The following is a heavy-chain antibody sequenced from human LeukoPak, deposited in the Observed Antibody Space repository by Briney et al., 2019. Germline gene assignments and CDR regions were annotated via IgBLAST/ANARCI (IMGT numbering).Heavy chain of an antibody. J-gene: IGHJ4*02. CDR2: IHIGGST. CDR1: GGSISSSAYH. D-gene: IGHD3-22*01. V-gene: IGHV4-39*07. CDR3: ARAPHFFDTTGSRYYFDY. Sequence: PSETLSLTCTVSGGSISSSAYHWGWIRQPPGKGLEWIGSIHIGGSTYYNPSFKSRVTISVDTSKNQFSLNLRSVTAADTAVYYCARAPHFFDTTGSRYYFDYWGQGALVTVSS.